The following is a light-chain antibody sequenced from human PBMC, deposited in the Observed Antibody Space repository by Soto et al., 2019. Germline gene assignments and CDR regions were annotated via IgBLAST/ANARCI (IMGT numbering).Light chain of an antibody. Sequence: QSALTQPASVSGSPGQSITISCTGTSSDVGGYNYVSWYQQHPGKAPKLMIYDVSNRPSGVSNRFSGSKSGNTASLTISGLQAGDGADYYCSSYTSSSTLLYVFGTGTKLTVL. CDR3: SSYTSSSTLLYV. V-gene: IGLV2-14*01. J-gene: IGLJ1*01. CDR1: SSDVGGYNY. CDR2: DVS.